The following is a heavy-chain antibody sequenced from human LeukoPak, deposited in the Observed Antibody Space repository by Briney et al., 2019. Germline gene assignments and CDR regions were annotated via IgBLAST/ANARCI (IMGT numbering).Heavy chain of an antibody. CDR2: INPNSGGT. CDR1: GYTFTGYY. J-gene: IGHJ4*02. D-gene: IGHD3-22*01. V-gene: IGHV1-2*06. Sequence: ASVKVSCKASGYTFTGYYMHWVRQAPGQGLEWMGRINPNSGGTNYAQKFQGRVTMTRDTSISTAYMELSRLRSDDTAVYYCARYRYYDSSGTFDYWGQGTLSPSPQ. CDR3: ARYRYYDSSGTFDY.